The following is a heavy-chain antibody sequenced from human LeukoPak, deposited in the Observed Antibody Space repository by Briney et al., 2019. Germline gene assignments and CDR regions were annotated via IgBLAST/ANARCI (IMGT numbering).Heavy chain of an antibody. CDR1: GFTFSSYW. CDR3: ARESGSAIPNWFDP. Sequence: GGSLRLSCAASGFTFSSYWMTWVRQAPGKEPEWVANIKEDGSEKYYVDSVKGRFTISRDNAKNSLYLQMNSLRAEDTAVYYCARESGSAIPNWFDPWGQGTLVTVSS. CDR2: IKEDGSEK. V-gene: IGHV3-7*01. D-gene: IGHD2-2*01. J-gene: IGHJ5*02.